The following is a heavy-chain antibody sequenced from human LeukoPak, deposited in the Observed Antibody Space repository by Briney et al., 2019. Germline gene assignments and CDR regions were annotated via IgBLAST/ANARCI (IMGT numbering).Heavy chain of an antibody. CDR1: GFTFSSYG. CDR3: ANIRQYCSSTSCYTEY. CDR2: TRYDGSNK. J-gene: IGHJ4*02. V-gene: IGHV3-30*02. D-gene: IGHD2-2*02. Sequence: GGSLKLSCAASGFTFSSYGMHWVRQAPGKGLEWVAFTRYDGSNKYYADSVKGRFTISRDNSKNTLYLQMNSLRAEDTAVYYCANIRQYCSSTSCYTEYWGQGTLVTVSS.